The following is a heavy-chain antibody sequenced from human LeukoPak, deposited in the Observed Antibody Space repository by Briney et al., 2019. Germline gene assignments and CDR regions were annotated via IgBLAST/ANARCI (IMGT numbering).Heavy chain of an antibody. D-gene: IGHD1-1*01. CDR2: IYSGGST. J-gene: IGHJ3*02. CDR3: ARCGYNWNDESAFDI. Sequence: GGSLRLSCAASGFTVTSNYMSWVRQAPGKGLEWVSVIYSGGSTYYADSVKGRFTISRDNSKNTLYLQMNSLRAEDTAVYYCARCGYNWNDESAFDIWSQGTMVTVSS. V-gene: IGHV3-66*02. CDR1: GFTVTSNY.